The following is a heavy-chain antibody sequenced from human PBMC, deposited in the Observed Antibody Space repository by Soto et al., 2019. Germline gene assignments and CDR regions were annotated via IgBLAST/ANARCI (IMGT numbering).Heavy chain of an antibody. CDR2: VDYTGSYT. CDR3: AKRSGGFSEFDY. J-gene: IGHJ4*02. CDR1: GFTFSGFA. D-gene: IGHD5-12*01. V-gene: IGHV3-23*01. Sequence: EVQLLESGGGLVQTGGSLRLSCAASGFTFSGFAMNWVRQPPGKGLELVSSVDYTGSYTFYAASVKGRFTISRDNSKNMVYLELNSLRAEDTAVYYCAKRSGGFSEFDYWGQGTLVIVSS.